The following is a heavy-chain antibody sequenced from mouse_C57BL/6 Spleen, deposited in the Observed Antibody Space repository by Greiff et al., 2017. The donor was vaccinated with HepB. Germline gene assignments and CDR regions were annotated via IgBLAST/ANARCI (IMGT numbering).Heavy chain of an antibody. J-gene: IGHJ3*01. V-gene: IGHV14-4*01. CDR2: IDPENGDT. Sequence: VQLQQSGAELVRPGASAQLSCTASGFNIKDDYMHWVKQRPEQGLEWIGWIDPENGDTEYASKFQGKATITADTSSNTAYLQLSSLTSEDTAVYYCTSYSAYWSQGTLVTVSA. CDR1: GFNIKDDY. D-gene: IGHD2-10*01. CDR3: TSYSAY.